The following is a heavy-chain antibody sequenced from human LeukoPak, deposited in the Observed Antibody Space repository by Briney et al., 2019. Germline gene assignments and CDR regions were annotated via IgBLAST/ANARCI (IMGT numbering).Heavy chain of an antibody. CDR1: GYTFTGYY. Sequence: GASVKVSCKASGYTFTGYYMHWVRQAPGQGLEWMGWINPNSGGTNYAQKFQGRVTMTRDTSISTAYMELSRLRSDDTAVYYCARSRCSSTNCYRFDYWGQGTLVTVSS. J-gene: IGHJ4*02. CDR2: INPNSGGT. V-gene: IGHV1-2*02. D-gene: IGHD2-2*01. CDR3: ARSRCSSTNCYRFDY.